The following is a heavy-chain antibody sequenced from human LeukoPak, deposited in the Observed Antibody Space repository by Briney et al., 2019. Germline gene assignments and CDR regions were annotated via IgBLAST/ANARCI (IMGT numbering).Heavy chain of an antibody. Sequence: PGGSLRLSCAASGFTFSTHGMHWVRQAPGKGLECVAFIRYDGSNKYYADSVKGRFTISRDNSKNTLYLQINSLRAEDTAVYYCAQWASSGYYFHHWRQRTLVTVSS. CDR2: IRYDGSNK. CDR3: AQWASSGYYFHH. D-gene: IGHD3-22*01. CDR1: GFTFSTHG. V-gene: IGHV3-30*02. J-gene: IGHJ1*01.